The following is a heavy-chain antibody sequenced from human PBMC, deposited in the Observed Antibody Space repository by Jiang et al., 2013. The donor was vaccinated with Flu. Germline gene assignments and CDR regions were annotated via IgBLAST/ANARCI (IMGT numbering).Heavy chain of an antibody. CDR2: IIPIVGVV. J-gene: IGHJ4*02. Sequence: GAEVKKPGASVKVSCKASGYTFNAYYIHWVRQAPGQGLEWMGRIIPIVGVVNYTQKFQDRVTITADKSASIAYMQLSGLKSEDTAVYYCARAVAYGSGTYFFDYWGQGTLVTVSS. CDR1: GYTFNAYY. CDR3: ARAVAYGSGTYFFDY. D-gene: IGHD3-10*01. V-gene: IGHV1-69*04.